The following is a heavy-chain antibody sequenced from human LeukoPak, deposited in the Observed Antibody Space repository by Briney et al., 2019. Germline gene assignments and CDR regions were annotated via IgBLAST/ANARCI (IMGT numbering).Heavy chain of an antibody. V-gene: IGHV1-18*01. CDR1: GYTFTIYG. CDR3: ARDSRVMKSGSYFYY. Sequence: ASVTVSCTASGYTFTIYGISWVRQAPGQGLEWMGWISAYNGNTNYAQKLQGRVTMTTDTSTSTAYMELRSLRSDDTAVYYCARDSRVMKSGSYFYYWGQGTLVTVSS. D-gene: IGHD1-26*01. J-gene: IGHJ4*02. CDR2: ISAYNGNT.